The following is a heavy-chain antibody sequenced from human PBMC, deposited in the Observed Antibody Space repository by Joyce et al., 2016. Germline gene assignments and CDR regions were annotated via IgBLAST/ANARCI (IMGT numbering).Heavy chain of an antibody. D-gene: IGHD6-25*01. CDR3: AKILTATYSSGWFLDY. CDR2: ISYDGIYK. J-gene: IGHJ4*02. Sequence: QVQLVESGGGVVQPGRSLRLSCAASGLTLSHYGVHWVRQDPGKGLGWWADISYDGIYKYYADSVKGRFTIARDNSKNTVFLEMNSLRTEDTAVYYCAKILTATYSSGWFLDYWGQGTLVTVSS. V-gene: IGHV3-30*18. CDR1: GLTLSHYG.